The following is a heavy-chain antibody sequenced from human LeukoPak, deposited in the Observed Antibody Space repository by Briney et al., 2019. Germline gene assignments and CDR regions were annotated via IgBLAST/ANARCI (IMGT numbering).Heavy chain of an antibody. Sequence: SETLSLTCAVYGGSFSGYYWSWIRQPPGKGLEWIGEINHSGSTNYNPSLKSRVTISVDTSKNQFSLKLSSVTAADTAVYYCARRGYCSGGSCGYMDVWGKGTTVTVSS. CDR3: ARRGYCSGGSCGYMDV. CDR1: GGSFSGYY. D-gene: IGHD2-15*01. J-gene: IGHJ6*03. V-gene: IGHV4-34*01. CDR2: INHSGST.